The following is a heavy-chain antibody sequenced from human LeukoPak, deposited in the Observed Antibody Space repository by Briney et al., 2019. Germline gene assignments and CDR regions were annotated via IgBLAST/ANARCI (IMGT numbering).Heavy chain of an antibody. J-gene: IGHJ4*02. Sequence: GSSLKISCKGSGYSFSSYWIGWVRQLPGKGLEWMGIIYPGDSDTRYSPSFQGQVTISADKSISTTHLQWSSLKASDTAIYYCARRVFRSSWYYFDFWGQGTLVTVSS. V-gene: IGHV5-51*01. D-gene: IGHD6-13*01. CDR2: IYPGDSDT. CDR3: ARRVFRSSWYYFDF. CDR1: GYSFSSYW.